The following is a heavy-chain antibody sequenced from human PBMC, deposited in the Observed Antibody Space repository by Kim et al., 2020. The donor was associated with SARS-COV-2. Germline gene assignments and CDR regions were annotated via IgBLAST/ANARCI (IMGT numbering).Heavy chain of an antibody. V-gene: IGHV4-34*01. CDR2: INHNGRP. J-gene: IGHJ3*02. D-gene: IGHD6-19*01. CDR1: DGSLSGYS. Sequence: SESLSLTCSVYDGSLSGYSWGWVRQPPGKGLEWIGEINHNGRPNYNPYLQSRVTISVDTAKNQLSLKENSQTGADTAMYYCARGFTAVAGPLTFDIWGQGTMVTVSS. CDR3: ARGFTAVAGPLTFDI.